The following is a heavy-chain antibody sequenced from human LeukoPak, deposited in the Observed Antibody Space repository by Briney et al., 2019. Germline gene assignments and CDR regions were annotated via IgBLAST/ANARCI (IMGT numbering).Heavy chain of an antibody. CDR3: ARDSSSWDKYNWFDP. CDR2: INPNSGGT. J-gene: IGHJ5*02. Sequence: ASVKVSCKASGYTFTGYYMHWVRQGPGQGLEWIGWINPNSGGTNYAQKFQGRVTKTRDTSISTAHMELSRLRSDDTAVYNCARDSSSWDKYNWFDPWGQGTLVTVSS. V-gene: IGHV1-2*02. D-gene: IGHD6-13*01. CDR1: GYTFTGYY.